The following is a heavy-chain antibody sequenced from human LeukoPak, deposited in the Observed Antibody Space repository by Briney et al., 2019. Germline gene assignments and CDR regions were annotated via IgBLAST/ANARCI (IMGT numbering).Heavy chain of an antibody. D-gene: IGHD3-22*01. CDR2: ISSDGSST. J-gene: IGHJ4*02. V-gene: IGHV3-74*01. CDR3: AKGDVDYYDSSGYYRYFDY. Sequence: PGGSLRLSCAASGFTFSSYWMHWVRQAPGKGLVWVSRISSDGSSTSYADSVKGRFTISRDNAKNTLYLQMNSLRAEDTAVYYCAKGDVDYYDSSGYYRYFDYWGQGTLVTVSS. CDR1: GFTFSSYW.